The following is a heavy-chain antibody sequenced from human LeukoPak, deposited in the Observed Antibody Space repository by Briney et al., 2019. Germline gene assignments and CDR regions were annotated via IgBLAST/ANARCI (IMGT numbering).Heavy chain of an antibody. J-gene: IGHJ3*02. Sequence: PGGSLRLSCAASGFTFSTYYMNWVRQAPGKGLEWVSSISSSGTYIYYADSVKGRFTISRDNSKNTLYLQMNSLRADDTAVYYCARDQDSGYGDAFDIWGQGTMITVSS. CDR3: ARDQDSGYGDAFDI. CDR1: GFTFSTYY. V-gene: IGHV3-21*01. CDR2: ISSSGTYI. D-gene: IGHD5-12*01.